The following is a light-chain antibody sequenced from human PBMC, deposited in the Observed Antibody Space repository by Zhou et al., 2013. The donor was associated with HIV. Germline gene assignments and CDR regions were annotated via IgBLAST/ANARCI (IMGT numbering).Light chain of an antibody. CDR2: GAS. Sequence: EIVLTQSPGTLSLSQGERATLSCRASQSVSSTYLAWYQQKPGQAPRLLIYGASSRATGIPDRFSGSGSGTDFTLTISRLEPEDFAVYYCQQYGNSPNTFGQGTR. CDR1: QSVSSTY. J-gene: IGKJ5*01. V-gene: IGKV3-20*01. CDR3: QQYGNSPNT.